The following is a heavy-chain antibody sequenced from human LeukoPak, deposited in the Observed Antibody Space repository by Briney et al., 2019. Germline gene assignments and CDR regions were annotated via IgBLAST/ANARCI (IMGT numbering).Heavy chain of an antibody. CDR1: GGSISSYY. J-gene: IGHJ5*02. CDR2: IYYSGST. Sequence: SETLSLTCTVSGGSISSYYWNWIRQPPGKGLEWIGYIYYSGSTNYNPSLKSRVTISVDTSKNQFSLKLSSVTAADTAVYYCARDLRSGWYLGWDWFDPWGQGTLVTVSS. D-gene: IGHD6-19*01. CDR3: ARDLRSGWYLGWDWFDP. V-gene: IGHV4-59*01.